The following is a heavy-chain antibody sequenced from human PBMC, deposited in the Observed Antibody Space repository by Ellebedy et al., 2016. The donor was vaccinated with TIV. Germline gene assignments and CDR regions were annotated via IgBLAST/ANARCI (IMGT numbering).Heavy chain of an antibody. CDR1: GFNFSSYW. D-gene: IGHD4-17*01. V-gene: IGHV3-7*01. J-gene: IGHJ5*02. Sequence: GESLKISCAASGFNFSSYWMTWVRQAPGKGLEWVAKIRQEGDEIYYVESVKGRFTISGDNAKNSLFLQMNSLRVKDTAVYYCARRASYGDYAVQVNPWFDPWGQGTLVTVSS. CDR3: ARRASYGDYAVQVNPWFDP. CDR2: IRQEGDEI.